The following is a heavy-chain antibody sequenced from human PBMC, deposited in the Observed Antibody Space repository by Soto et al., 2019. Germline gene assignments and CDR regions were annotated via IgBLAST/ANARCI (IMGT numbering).Heavy chain of an antibody. CDR2: ISGSGGST. D-gene: IGHD3-3*01. CDR1: GFTFSSYA. Sequence: GGSLRLSCAASGFTFSSYAMSWVRQAPGKGLEWISAISGSGGSTYYAVSVKGRFTISRDNSKNTLYLQMNSLRAEDTAVYYCAKWMRVVIIPQYYYYGMDVWGQGTTVTVSS. V-gene: IGHV3-23*01. CDR3: AKWMRVVIIPQYYYYGMDV. J-gene: IGHJ6*02.